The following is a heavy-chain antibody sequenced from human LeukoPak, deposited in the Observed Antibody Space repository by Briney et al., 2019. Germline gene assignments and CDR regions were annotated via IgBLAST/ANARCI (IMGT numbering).Heavy chain of an antibody. D-gene: IGHD1-26*01. CDR3: AGQAWDLRKWELPTGFDP. CDR2: IYYSGST. J-gene: IGHJ5*02. CDR1: GGSISSYY. Sequence: PSETLSLTCTVPGGSISSYYWSWIRQPPGKGLEWVGYIYYSGSTKYNPSLKSRVTISLDTSKNQFSLKLGSVTAADTAVYYCAGQAWDLRKWELPTGFDPWGQGTLVTVSS. V-gene: IGHV4-59*08.